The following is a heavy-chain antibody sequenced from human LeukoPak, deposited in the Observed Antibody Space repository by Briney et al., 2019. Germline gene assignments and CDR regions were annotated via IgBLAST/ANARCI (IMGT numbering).Heavy chain of an antibody. CDR1: GGSVYTHY. V-gene: IGHV4-59*02. Sequence: SETLSLTCTVSGGSVYTHYWSWIRQPPGKGLEWIGYISNPGRTNYNPSLKSRVTMSVDTSKNQFSLKLSSVTAADTAVYYCARGRYCSADICSGGDAFDIWGQGTMVSVSS. D-gene: IGHD2-15*01. CDR3: ARGRYCSADICSGGDAFDI. CDR2: ISNPGRT. J-gene: IGHJ3*02.